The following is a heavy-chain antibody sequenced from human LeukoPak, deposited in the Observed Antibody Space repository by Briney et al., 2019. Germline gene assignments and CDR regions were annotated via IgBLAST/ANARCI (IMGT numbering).Heavy chain of an antibody. CDR3: ARYSGTYRDY. Sequence: GGSLRLSCAASGFPFSSYNVNWVRQAPGKGLEWVSSITSSSTYIFYADSVTGRFTISRDNAKNSLYLQMNSLRAEDTAVYYCARYSGTYRDYWGQGTLVTVSS. D-gene: IGHD1-26*01. J-gene: IGHJ4*02. CDR1: GFPFSSYN. V-gene: IGHV3-21*01. CDR2: ITSSSTYI.